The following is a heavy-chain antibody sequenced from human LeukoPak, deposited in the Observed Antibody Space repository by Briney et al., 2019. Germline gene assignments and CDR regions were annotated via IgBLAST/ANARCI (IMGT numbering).Heavy chain of an antibody. V-gene: IGHV4-59*08. Sequence: SETLSLTCTVSGGSISSYYWSWIRQPPGKGLEWIGYIYYSGSTNYNPSLKSRVTISVDTSKNQFSLKLSSVTAADTAVYYCAGLGSWFDPWGQGTLVTVSS. CDR2: IYYSGST. CDR1: GGSISSYY. J-gene: IGHJ5*02. CDR3: AGLGSWFDP.